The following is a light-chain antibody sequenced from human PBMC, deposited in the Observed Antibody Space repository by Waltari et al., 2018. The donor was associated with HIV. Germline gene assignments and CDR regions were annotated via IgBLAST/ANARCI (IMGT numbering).Light chain of an antibody. CDR2: EVS. CDR3: SSYAGSNKVV. CDR1: SSDVGGYNY. V-gene: IGLV2-8*01. Sequence: QSALTQPPSASGSPGRSVTISCTGTSSDVGGYNYVSWYQQHPGKAPKLMIYEVSKLPSGVPDRFSGSTSGNTASLTVSGLQAEDEADYYCSSYAGSNKVVFGGGTKLTVL. J-gene: IGLJ2*01.